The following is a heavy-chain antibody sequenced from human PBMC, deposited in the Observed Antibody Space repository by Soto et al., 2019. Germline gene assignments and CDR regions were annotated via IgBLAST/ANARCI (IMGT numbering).Heavy chain of an antibody. D-gene: IGHD6-13*01. J-gene: IGHJ6*02. CDR1: GLTFSSYA. V-gene: IGHV3-23*01. Sequence: GGALRLSCAASGLTFSSYAMSWVRQAPGKGLEWVSAISGSGGSTYYADSVKGRFTISRDNSKNTLYLQMNSLRAEDTAVYYCAKSRSSVGPMDVWGQGTTVTVSS. CDR2: ISGSGGST. CDR3: AKSRSSVGPMDV.